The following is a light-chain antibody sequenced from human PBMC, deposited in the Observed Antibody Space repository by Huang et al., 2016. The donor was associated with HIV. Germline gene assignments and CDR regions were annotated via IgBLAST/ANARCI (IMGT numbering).Light chain of an antibody. CDR3: QQRSNWPLYT. CDR2: DAS. Sequence: EIVLTQSPGTLSLSPGERANLSCRASQSVSSFLAWYQQKPGQAPRLLIYDASNRATGIPVRFSGSGSGTDFTLTISSLEPEDFAVYYCQQRSNWPLYTFGQGTKLEIK. V-gene: IGKV3-11*01. CDR1: QSVSSF. J-gene: IGKJ2*01.